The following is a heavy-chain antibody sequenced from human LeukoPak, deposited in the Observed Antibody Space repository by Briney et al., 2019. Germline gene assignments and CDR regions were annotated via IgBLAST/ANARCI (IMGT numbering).Heavy chain of an antibody. V-gene: IGHV3-73*01. CDR3: ARPSQYGSGTDYYFDS. J-gene: IGHJ4*02. CDR2: IRSKANNYAT. CDR1: GFMFSGSP. D-gene: IGHD3-10*01. Sequence: GESLTLSCEASGFMFSGSPMHWVRQASGKGLEWVGHIRSKANNYATIYAASVKGRLTISRDDSKNTAYLQMNSLKTEDTAVYYCARPSQYGSGTDYYFDSWGRGTLVTVSS.